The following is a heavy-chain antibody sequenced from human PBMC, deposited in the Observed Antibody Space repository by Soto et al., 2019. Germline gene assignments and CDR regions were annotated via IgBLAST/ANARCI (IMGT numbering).Heavy chain of an antibody. Sequence: ASVKVSCKASGYTFTSYGVSWVRQAPGQGLEWMGWISAYNGNTNYAQKLQGRVTMTTDTSTSTAYMELRSLRSDDTAVYYCARVAATVPHYYYYGMDVWGQGTTVTVSS. D-gene: IGHD6-25*01. J-gene: IGHJ6*02. V-gene: IGHV1-18*04. CDR1: GYTFTSYG. CDR2: ISAYNGNT. CDR3: ARVAATVPHYYYYGMDV.